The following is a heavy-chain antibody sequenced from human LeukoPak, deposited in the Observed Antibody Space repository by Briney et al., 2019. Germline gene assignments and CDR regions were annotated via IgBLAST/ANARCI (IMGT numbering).Heavy chain of an antibody. Sequence: SLRLSCAASGFTFDDYAMHWVRQAPGKGLEWVSGISWNSGSIGYADSVKGRFTISRDNAKNSLYLQMNSLRAEDTALYYCAKDDSSWYASLDYWGQGTLVTVSS. D-gene: IGHD6-13*01. CDR2: ISWNSGSI. J-gene: IGHJ4*02. V-gene: IGHV3-9*01. CDR3: AKDDSSWYASLDY. CDR1: GFTFDDYA.